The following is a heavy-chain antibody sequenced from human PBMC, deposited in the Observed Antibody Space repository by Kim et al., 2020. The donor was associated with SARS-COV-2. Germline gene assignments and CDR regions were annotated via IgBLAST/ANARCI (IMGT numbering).Heavy chain of an antibody. CDR3: ASDSAGRPFDY. D-gene: IGHD3-10*01. CDR2: LIGTSRTI. CDR1: GFPFSNYE. V-gene: IGHV3-48*03. J-gene: IGHJ4*02. Sequence: GGSLRLSCVTSGFPFSNYEMNWVRQAPGKVLQWVAYLIGTSRTIYHADSVKVRFTISIHIAKNTLYLQMNSLRGQATAIYYCASDSAGRPFDYWGQGTL.